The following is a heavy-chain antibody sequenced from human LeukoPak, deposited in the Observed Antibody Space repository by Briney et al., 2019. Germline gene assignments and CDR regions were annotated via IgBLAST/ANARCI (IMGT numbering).Heavy chain of an antibody. D-gene: IGHD2-15*01. J-gene: IGHJ6*02. CDR3: ATADPSYYYYGMDV. CDR1: GGSISSGGYY. V-gene: IGHV4-31*03. CDR2: IYYSGST. Sequence: SQTLSLTCTVSGGSISSGGYYWSWIRQHPGKGLEWIGYIYYSGSTYYNPSLKSRVTISVDTSKNQFSLKLSSVTAADTAVYYCATADPSYYYYGMDVWGQGTTVTVSS.